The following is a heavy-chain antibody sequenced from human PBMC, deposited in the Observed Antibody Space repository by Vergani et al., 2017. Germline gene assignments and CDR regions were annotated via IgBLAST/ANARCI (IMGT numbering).Heavy chain of an antibody. V-gene: IGHV3-30-3*01. CDR2: ISYDGSNK. J-gene: IGHJ6*02. CDR1: GFTFSSYA. D-gene: IGHD3-10*01. CDR3: AGDFGVVRGVFSLDYYYDCMDV. Sequence: QVQLVESGGGVVQPGRSLRLSCAASGFTFSSYAMHWVRQAPGKGLEWVAVISYDGSNKYYADSVKGRFTISRDNSKNTVYLQMNSLRAVDTAVYYCAGDFGVVRGVFSLDYYYDCMDVWGQGTTVTVSS.